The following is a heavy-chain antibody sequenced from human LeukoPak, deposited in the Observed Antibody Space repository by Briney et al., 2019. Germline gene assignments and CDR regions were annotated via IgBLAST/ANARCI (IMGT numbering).Heavy chain of an antibody. CDR1: GFTFSTSP. CDR2: LGTNGGNT. V-gene: IGHV3-64D*06. CDR3: VKSERGYLWGSYYNY. J-gene: IGHJ4*02. Sequence: GGALRHSCLASGFTFSTSPMHWVRQAAGKGLEYVSALGTNGGNTYYADSVRGRFTISRDNSKNTLFLQMSSLRPEDTAVHYCVKSERGYLWGSYYNYWGQGTLVTVSS. D-gene: IGHD3-16*01.